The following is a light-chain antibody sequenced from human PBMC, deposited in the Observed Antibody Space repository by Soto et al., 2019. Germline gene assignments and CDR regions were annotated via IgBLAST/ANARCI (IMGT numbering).Light chain of an antibody. J-gene: IGLJ1*01. CDR1: SSDVGGYDN. CDR2: EVS. Sequence: QSALTQPASVSGSPGQSITISCTGTSSDVGGYDNVSWYQQHPGKAPKLMIYEVSNRPSGVSSRFSGSKSGNTASLTISGLQAEDEADYYCSSYTSSSTRVFGTGTKVTVL. V-gene: IGLV2-14*01. CDR3: SSYTSSSTRV.